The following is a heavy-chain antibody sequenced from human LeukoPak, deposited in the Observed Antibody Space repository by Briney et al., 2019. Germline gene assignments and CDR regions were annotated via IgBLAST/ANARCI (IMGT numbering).Heavy chain of an antibody. Sequence: GESLKISCKGSGFSFTAYWIGWVRQVPGKGLEWMGIIFPDDSDTRYSPSSQGQVTISADKSISTAYLQWSGLKASDTAMYYCARSWESKTHFDYWGQGTLVTVSS. CDR1: GFSFTAYW. V-gene: IGHV5-51*01. D-gene: IGHD1-26*01. J-gene: IGHJ4*02. CDR3: ARSWESKTHFDY. CDR2: IFPDDSDT.